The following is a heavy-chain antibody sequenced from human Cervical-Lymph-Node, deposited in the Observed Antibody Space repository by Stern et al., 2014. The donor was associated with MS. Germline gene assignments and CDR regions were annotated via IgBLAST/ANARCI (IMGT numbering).Heavy chain of an antibody. CDR2: LNPMFGTS. CDR3: ARDQGGIADS. Sequence: QVQLVQSGAEVKKPGSSVKVSCKASGGSFSMDSISWVRQAPGQGLEWMGGLNPMFGTSNYAKKFQVRVTTTADVSTRRADMELTSLRSEDTAVYFCARDQGGIADSWGQGTLVIVSS. J-gene: IGHJ4*02. CDR1: GGSFSMDS. D-gene: IGHD6-13*01. V-gene: IGHV1-69*01.